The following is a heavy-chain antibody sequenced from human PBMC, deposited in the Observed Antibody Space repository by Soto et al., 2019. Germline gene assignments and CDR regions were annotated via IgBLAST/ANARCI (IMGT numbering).Heavy chain of an antibody. CDR3: AKVPPRAYDSSGYYYQNYYFDY. J-gene: IGHJ4*02. CDR1: GFTFSSYA. V-gene: IGHV3-23*01. CDR2: ISGSGGST. Sequence: GSLRLSCAASGFTFSSYAMSWVRQAPGKGLEWVSAISGSGGSTYYADSVKGRFTISRDNSKNTLYLQMNSLRAEDTAVYYRAKVPPRAYDSSGYYYQNYYFDYWGQGTLVTVSS. D-gene: IGHD3-22*01.